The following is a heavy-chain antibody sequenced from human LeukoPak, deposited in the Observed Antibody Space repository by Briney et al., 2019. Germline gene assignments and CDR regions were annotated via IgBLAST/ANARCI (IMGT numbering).Heavy chain of an antibody. Sequence: GGSLRLSCAASGFTFSSYSMNWVRQGPGKGLEWVSYISSTSSAIYYADFVKGRFTISRDNAKNSLYLQMNSLRAEDTAVYYCARGAVDTAMVTDFWGQGTLVTVSS. D-gene: IGHD5-18*01. CDR3: ARGAVDTAMVTDF. CDR1: GFTFSSYS. V-gene: IGHV3-48*01. CDR2: ISSTSSAI. J-gene: IGHJ4*02.